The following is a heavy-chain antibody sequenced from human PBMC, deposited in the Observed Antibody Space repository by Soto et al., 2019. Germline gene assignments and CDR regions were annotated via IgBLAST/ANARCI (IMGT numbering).Heavy chain of an antibody. CDR1: GYTFNDYE. Sequence: QEQLVQSAAEVKKPGASVKVSCMTSGYTFNDYEINWVRQATGQGLEWIGWMNPNSGETGYAQRFQGRVTMTKSSSLSTASLELSSLTSDDTAVYYCARIAMPARPRWYNWFDPCGPGTLVTVSS. J-gene: IGHJ5*02. V-gene: IGHV1-8*02. D-gene: IGHD2-2*01. CDR3: ARIAMPARPRWYNWFDP. CDR2: MNPNSGET.